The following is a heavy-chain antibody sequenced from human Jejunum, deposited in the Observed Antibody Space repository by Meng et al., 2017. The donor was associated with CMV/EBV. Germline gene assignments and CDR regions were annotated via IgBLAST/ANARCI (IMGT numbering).Heavy chain of an antibody. CDR3: ARTGIGARQFDY. V-gene: IGHV1-18*01. J-gene: IGHJ4*02. CDR2: ISADNGNT. Sequence: KAAGYILTNFGSSWLRQAPGQGLEWMGWISADNGNTDYAQNLQGRVTMTTDTSTSTAYMELGSLRSDDTAVYYCARTGIGARQFDYWGQGILVTVSS. CDR1: GYILTNFG. D-gene: IGHD6-6*01.